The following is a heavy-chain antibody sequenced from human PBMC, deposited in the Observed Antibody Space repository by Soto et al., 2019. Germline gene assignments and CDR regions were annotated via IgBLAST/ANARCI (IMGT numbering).Heavy chain of an antibody. CDR1: GFTFSSYG. CDR3: ARVDVECFDY. Sequence: QTGGSLRLSCAASGFTFSSYGMHWVRQAPGKGLEWVAVIWYDGSKDYYADSVKGRFTTSRDNSKNTVYLQMDSLRVEDTAVYYCARVDVECFDYWGQGALVTVSS. D-gene: IGHD3-3*01. CDR2: IWYDGSKD. V-gene: IGHV3-33*01. J-gene: IGHJ4*01.